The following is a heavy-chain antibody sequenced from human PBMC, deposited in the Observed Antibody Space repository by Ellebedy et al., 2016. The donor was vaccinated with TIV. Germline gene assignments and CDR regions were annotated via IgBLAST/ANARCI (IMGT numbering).Heavy chain of an antibody. CDR3: AKSLGYCSSTSCLPPVL. J-gene: IGHJ2*01. D-gene: IGHD2-2*01. CDR2: IRGSGGST. Sequence: GGSLRLXXAASGFTFSSYAMNWVRQAPGKGLEWASAIRGSGGSTYYADSVKGRFTISRDNSKNTLYLQMNSLRAEDTAVYYCAKSLGYCSSTSCLPPVLWGRGTLVTVSS. V-gene: IGHV3-23*01. CDR1: GFTFSSYA.